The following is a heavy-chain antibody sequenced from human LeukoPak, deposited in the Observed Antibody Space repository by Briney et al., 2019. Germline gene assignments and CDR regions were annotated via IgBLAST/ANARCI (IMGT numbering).Heavy chain of an antibody. CDR1: GGSISSGDYY. D-gene: IGHD6-19*01. CDR2: IYYSGST. Sequence: KSSETLSLTCTVSGGSISSGDYYWSWIRQPPGKGLEWIGYIYYSGSTYYNPSLKSRVTISVDTSKNQFSLKLSSVTAADTAVYYCATGYASGWTSDFDYWGQGILVTVSP. V-gene: IGHV4-30-4*01. J-gene: IGHJ4*02. CDR3: ATGYASGWTSDFDY.